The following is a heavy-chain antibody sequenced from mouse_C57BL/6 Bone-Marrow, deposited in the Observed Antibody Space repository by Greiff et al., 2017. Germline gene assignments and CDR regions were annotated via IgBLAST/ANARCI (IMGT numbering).Heavy chain of an antibody. CDR3: AKNSLYGFYAMDY. D-gene: IGHD2-2*01. CDR2: IWRGGST. CDR1: GFSLTSYG. Sequence: QVQLQQSGPGLVQPSQSPSITCTVSGFSLTSYGVHWVRQSPGKGLEWLGVIWRGGSTDYNAAFMSRLSITKDNSKSQVFFKMNSLQADDTVIYYCAKNSLYGFYAMDYWGQGTSVTVSS. V-gene: IGHV2-5*01. J-gene: IGHJ4*01.